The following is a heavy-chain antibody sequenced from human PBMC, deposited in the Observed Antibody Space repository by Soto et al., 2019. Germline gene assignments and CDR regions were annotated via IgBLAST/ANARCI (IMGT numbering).Heavy chain of an antibody. CDR3: ARDQPEITGTYYYYYGMDV. CDR2: IYTSGST. D-gene: IGHD1-20*01. CDR1: GGSISSYY. V-gene: IGHV4-4*07. J-gene: IGHJ6*02. Sequence: SETLSLTCTVSGGSISSYYWSWIRQPAGKGLEWIGRIYTSGSTNYNPSLKSRVTMSVDTSKNQFSLKLSSVTAADTAVYYCARDQPEITGTYYYYYGMDVWGQGTTVTV.